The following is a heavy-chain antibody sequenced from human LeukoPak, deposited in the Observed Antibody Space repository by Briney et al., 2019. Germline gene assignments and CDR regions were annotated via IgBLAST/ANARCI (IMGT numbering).Heavy chain of an antibody. CDR2: INWNGGST. CDR3: ARVLLEREAT. Sequence: PGGPLRLSCAASGFTFDDYGMSWVRQAPGKGLEWVSGINWNGGSTGYADTVKGRFTISRDNTKNTLYLQMNGLRAEDTAVYYCARVLLEREATWGQGTLVTVSS. CDR1: GFTFDDYG. D-gene: IGHD1-1*01. J-gene: IGHJ4*02. V-gene: IGHV3-20*04.